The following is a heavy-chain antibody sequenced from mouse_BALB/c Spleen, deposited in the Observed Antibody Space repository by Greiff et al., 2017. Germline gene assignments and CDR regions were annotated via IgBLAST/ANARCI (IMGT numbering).Heavy chain of an antibody. CDR1: GYTFTSYY. CDR2: INPSNGGT. CDR3: TRGISFDY. Sequence: VKLMESGAELVKPGASVKLSCKASGYTFTSYYMYWVKQRPGQGLEWIGGINPSNGGTNFNEKFKSKATLTVDKSSSTAYMQLSSLTSEDSAVYYCTRGISFDYWGQGTTLTVSS. J-gene: IGHJ2*01. V-gene: IGHV1S81*02.